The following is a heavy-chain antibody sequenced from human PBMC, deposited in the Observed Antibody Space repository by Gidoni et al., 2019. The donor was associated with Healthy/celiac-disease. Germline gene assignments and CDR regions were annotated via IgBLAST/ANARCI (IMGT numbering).Heavy chain of an antibody. CDR3: ATYGRNTSCYRLDY. CDR1: GYTLTELS. J-gene: IGHJ4*02. Sequence: QVHLVQSGPQVKKHGPPVKVSCTVSGYTLTELSMHWVRQAPGKGLERLGGFEPEDGETIYAKNLQGRVTMTEDTSTDTAYMELSSLRSEDTAVYYCATYGRNTSCYRLDYWGQGTLVTVSS. V-gene: IGHV1-24*01. D-gene: IGHD2-2*01. CDR2: FEPEDGET.